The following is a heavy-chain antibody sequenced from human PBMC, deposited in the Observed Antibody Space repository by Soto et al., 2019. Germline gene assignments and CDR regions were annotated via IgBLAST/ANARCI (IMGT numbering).Heavy chain of an antibody. Sequence: EVQLVESGGGLVQPGGSLRLSCAASGFTFSSYSMNWVRQAPGKGLEWVSYISSSNSTIYYADSVKGRFTISRDNAKNSLYLQMNSLRDEDTAVYYCARDYGIRRGSDAFDIWGQGTMVTVSS. CDR2: ISSSNSTI. CDR1: GFTFSSYS. V-gene: IGHV3-48*02. J-gene: IGHJ3*02. CDR3: ARDYGIRRGSDAFDI. D-gene: IGHD3-10*01.